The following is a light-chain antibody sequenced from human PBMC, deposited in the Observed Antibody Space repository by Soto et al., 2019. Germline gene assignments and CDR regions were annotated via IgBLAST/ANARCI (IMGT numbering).Light chain of an antibody. CDR3: GPWDGSLGGGGV. V-gene: IGLV1-51*01. CDR1: SSNIGSFD. Sequence: QSVLTQPPSVSAAPGQKVTISCSGSSSNIGSFDVSWYQQLPGTAPKLLIYDNDKRPSGIPDRFSGSKSGTSATLGITGLQPGDEADYYCGPWDGSLGGGGVFGGGTKLTVL. J-gene: IGLJ3*02. CDR2: DND.